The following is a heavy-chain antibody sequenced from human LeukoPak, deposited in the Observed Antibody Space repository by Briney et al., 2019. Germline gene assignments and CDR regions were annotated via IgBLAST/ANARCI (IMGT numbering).Heavy chain of an antibody. CDR2: ISSSGATI. D-gene: IGHD3-10*01. Sequence: PGGSLRLSCAASGFTFSNYEMNWVRQAPGKGLEWVSYISSSGATIYYADSVKGRFTISRDNAKNSLYLQMNSLRAEDTAVYYCARELRFYYGSGTVKHNGMAVWGQGTTVTVSS. J-gene: IGHJ6*02. CDR1: GFTFSNYE. CDR3: ARELRFYYGSGTVKHNGMAV. V-gene: IGHV3-48*03.